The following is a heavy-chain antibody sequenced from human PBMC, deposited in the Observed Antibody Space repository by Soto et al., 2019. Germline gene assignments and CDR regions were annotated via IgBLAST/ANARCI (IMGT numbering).Heavy chain of an antibody. Sequence: GESLKISCKGSGYTFTNYWIGWVRQRPGKGPEWMGIIYPGDSDTKYNPSFQGQVTISADKYITTTYLQWSSLKASDTAIYYCAASIFYYGMDVWGQGTTVTVSS. CDR2: IYPGDSDT. J-gene: IGHJ6*02. V-gene: IGHV5-51*01. CDR3: AASIFYYGMDV. CDR1: GYTFTNYW.